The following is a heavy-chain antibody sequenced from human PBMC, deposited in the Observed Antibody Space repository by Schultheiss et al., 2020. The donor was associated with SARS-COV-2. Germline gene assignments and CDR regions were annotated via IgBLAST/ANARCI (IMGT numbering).Heavy chain of an antibody. CDR2: IYYSGST. CDR3: ASYCSSTSCYDSFDY. D-gene: IGHD2-2*01. CDR1: GGSISSYY. J-gene: IGHJ4*02. V-gene: IGHV4-59*12. Sequence: SETLSLTCTVSGGSISSYYWSWIRQPPGKGLEWIGYIYYSGSTNYNPSLKSRVTISVDTSKNQFSLKLSSVTAADTAVYYCASYCSSTSCYDSFDYWGQGTLVTVSS.